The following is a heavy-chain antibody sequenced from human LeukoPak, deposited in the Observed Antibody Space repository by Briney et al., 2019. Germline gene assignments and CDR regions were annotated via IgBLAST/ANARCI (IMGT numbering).Heavy chain of an antibody. CDR1: GYTFIGYY. V-gene: IGHV1-2*02. CDR3: LRGLLRFLDWKCHFDY. D-gene: IGHD3-3*01. CDR2: INPNSGGT. J-gene: IGHJ4*02. Sequence: ASVKVSCKASGYTFIGYYMHWVRQAPGQGLEWMGWINPNSGGTNYAQKFQGRVTMTRDTSISTAYMELSRLRSDDTPVYYCLRGLLRFLDWKCHFDYWGEGTLVTVSS.